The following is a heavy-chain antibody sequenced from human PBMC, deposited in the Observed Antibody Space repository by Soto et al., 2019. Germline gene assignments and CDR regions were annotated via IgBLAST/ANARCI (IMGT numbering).Heavy chain of an antibody. J-gene: IGHJ6*02. V-gene: IGHV3-30-3*01. Sequence: QVQLVESGGGVVQPGRSLRLSCAASGFTFSSYAMHWVCQAPGKGLEWVAVISYDGSNKYYADSVKGRFTISRDNSKNTLYLQMNSLRAEDTAVYYCARDDYDSSGYYCGMDVWGQGTTVTVSS. CDR3: ARDDYDSSGYYCGMDV. CDR2: ISYDGSNK. D-gene: IGHD3-22*01. CDR1: GFTFSSYA.